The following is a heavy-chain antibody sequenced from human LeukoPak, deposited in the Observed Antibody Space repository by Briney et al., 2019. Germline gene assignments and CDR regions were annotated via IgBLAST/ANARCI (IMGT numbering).Heavy chain of an antibody. D-gene: IGHD2-21*02. CDR2: IDWDDDK. CDR3: ARIQVVTSPYYYYYYMDV. J-gene: IGHJ6*03. CDR1: GFSLSTSGMC. Sequence: SGPTLVNPTQTLTLTCTFSGFSLSTSGMCVSWIRQPPGKALEWLARIDWDDDKYYSTSLKTRLTISKDTSENLVVLTMTNMDPVDTATYYCARIQVVTSPYYYYYYMDVWGKGTTVTVSS. V-gene: IGHV2-70*11.